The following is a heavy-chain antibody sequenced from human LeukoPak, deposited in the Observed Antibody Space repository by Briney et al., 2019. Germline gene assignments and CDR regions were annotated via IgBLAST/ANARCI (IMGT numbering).Heavy chain of an antibody. V-gene: IGHV3-30*18. CDR1: GFTFSSYG. Sequence: PGGSLRLSCAASGFTFSSYGMHWVRQAPGSGLEWVAVISYDGSNKYYADSVKGRFTISRDNSKNTLYLQMNSLRAEDTAVYYCAKDLRGSGSYPYYWGQGTLVTVSS. CDR2: ISYDGSNK. J-gene: IGHJ4*02. D-gene: IGHD3-10*01. CDR3: AKDLRGSGSYPYY.